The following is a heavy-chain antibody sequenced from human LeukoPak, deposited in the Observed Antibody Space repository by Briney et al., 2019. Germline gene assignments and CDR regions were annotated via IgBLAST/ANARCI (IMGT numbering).Heavy chain of an antibody. Sequence: PGGSLRLSCAASGFTFSSYAMSWVRQAPGKGLEWVSGISGSGGSTYHADSVKGRLTISRDNSKNTLYLQMNSLRAEDTAVYYCAKLYDSGSFYLDFWGQGTLVTVSS. CDR1: GFTFSSYA. CDR3: AKLYDSGSFYLDF. D-gene: IGHD3-10*01. CDR2: ISGSGGST. V-gene: IGHV3-23*01. J-gene: IGHJ4*02.